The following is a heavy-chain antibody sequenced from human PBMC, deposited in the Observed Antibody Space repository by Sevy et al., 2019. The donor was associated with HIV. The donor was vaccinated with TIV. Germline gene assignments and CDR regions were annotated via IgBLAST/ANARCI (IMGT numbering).Heavy chain of an antibody. CDR2: ISGSGGST. V-gene: IGHV3-23*01. Sequence: GGSLRLSCAASGFTFRSYAMSCVRQAPGKGLEWVAGISGSGGSTKFADSVKGRFTISRDNSKNTLYLQMNSLRAEDTAVYYCAKEYYYFDLWGRGTLVTVSS. CDR3: AKEYYYFDL. D-gene: IGHD1-26*01. CDR1: GFTFRSYA. J-gene: IGHJ2*01.